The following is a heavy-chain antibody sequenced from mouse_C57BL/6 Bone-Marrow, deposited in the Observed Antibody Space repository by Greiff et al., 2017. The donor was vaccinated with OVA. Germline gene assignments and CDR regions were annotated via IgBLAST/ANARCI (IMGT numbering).Heavy chain of an antibody. CDR1: GYTFTDHY. CDR3: AKGSYYAMDY. Sequence: SGPVLVKPGASVKMSCKASGYTFTDHYMNWVKQSHGKSLEWIGVINPYNGGTSYNQKFKGKATLTVDKSSSTAYMELNSLTSEDSAVYYCAKGSYYAMDYWGQGTSVTVSS. V-gene: IGHV1-19*01. CDR2: INPYNGGT. J-gene: IGHJ4*01.